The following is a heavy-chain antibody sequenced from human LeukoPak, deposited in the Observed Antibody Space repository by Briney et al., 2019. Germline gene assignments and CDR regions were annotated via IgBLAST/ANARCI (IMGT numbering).Heavy chain of an antibody. V-gene: IGHV3-20*04. CDR2: IDWNGGST. CDR3: AITKAYDYVWGSYRPFDY. D-gene: IGHD3-16*02. J-gene: IGHJ4*02. CDR1: GFTFGDYG. Sequence: PGGSLRLSCAASGFTFGDYGMTWVRQVPGKGLEWVSGIDWNGGSTGYADSVKGRFTISRDNAKKSLYLQMNSLRAEDTAVYYCAITKAYDYVWGSYRPFDYWGQGTLVTVSS.